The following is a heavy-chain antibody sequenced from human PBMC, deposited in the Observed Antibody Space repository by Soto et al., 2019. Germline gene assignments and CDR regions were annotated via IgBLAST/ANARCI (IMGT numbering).Heavy chain of an antibody. Sequence: ASVKVSCKASGYTFTSYAMHWVRQAPGQRLEWMGWINAGNGNTKYSQKFQGRVTITRDTSASTAYMELSSLRSKDTAVYYCAREEGYCSGGSSCPFDYWGQGTLVTVSS. J-gene: IGHJ4*02. CDR3: AREEGYCSGGSSCPFDY. CDR2: INAGNGNT. CDR1: GYTFTSYA. D-gene: IGHD2-15*01. V-gene: IGHV1-3*01.